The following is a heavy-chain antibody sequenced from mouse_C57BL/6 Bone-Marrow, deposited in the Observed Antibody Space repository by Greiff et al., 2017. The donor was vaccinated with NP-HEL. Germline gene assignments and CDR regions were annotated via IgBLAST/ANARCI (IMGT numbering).Heavy chain of an antibody. D-gene: IGHD1-1*01. J-gene: IGHJ1*03. Sequence: EVKLMESGAELVRPGASVKLSCTASGFNIKDDYMHWVKQRPEQGLEWIGWIDPENGDTEYASKFQGKATITADTSSNTAYLQLSSLTSEDTAVYYCTPYGSSFYWYFDVWGTGTTVTVSS. V-gene: IGHV14-4*01. CDR3: TPYGSSFYWYFDV. CDR2: IDPENGDT. CDR1: GFNIKDDY.